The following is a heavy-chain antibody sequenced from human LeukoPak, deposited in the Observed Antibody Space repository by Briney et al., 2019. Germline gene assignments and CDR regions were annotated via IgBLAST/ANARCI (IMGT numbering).Heavy chain of an antibody. J-gene: IGHJ4*02. Sequence: KAGGSLRLSCAASGFTFSDYYMSWIRQAPGKGLEWIGTIYYSGITHYSPSLKSRVTISVDTSKNQFSLKLSSVTATDTALYYCARRVYGTSQYYWGQGTLVTVSS. CDR2: IYYSGIT. CDR3: ARRVYGTSQYY. CDR1: GFTFSDYY. D-gene: IGHD5/OR15-5a*01. V-gene: IGHV4-38-2*01.